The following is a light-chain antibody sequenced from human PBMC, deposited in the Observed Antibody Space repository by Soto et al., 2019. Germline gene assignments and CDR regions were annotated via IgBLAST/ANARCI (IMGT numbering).Light chain of an antibody. CDR3: QEYNTWPWT. J-gene: IGKJ1*01. Sequence: ETLMTQSPATLSVSPGERATLSCRASQSVNNNLAWYQQKLGLAPRVLIYGASTRATGIPARFTGSGSGTEFILTITSPQSEDSAVYYCQEYNTWPWTFGQGTKVEFK. V-gene: IGKV3-15*01. CDR2: GAS. CDR1: QSVNNN.